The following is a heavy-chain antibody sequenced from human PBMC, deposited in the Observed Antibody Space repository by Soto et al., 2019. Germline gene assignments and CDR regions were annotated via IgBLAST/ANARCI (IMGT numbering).Heavy chain of an antibody. V-gene: IGHV3-30-3*01. D-gene: IGHD3-3*01. CDR2: ISYDGSNK. CDR1: GFTFSSYA. CDR3: ARLYDFWSGLYATPDY. J-gene: IGHJ4*02. Sequence: GGSLRLSCAASGFTFSSYAMHWVRQAPGKGLEWVAVISYDGSNKYYADSVKGRFTISRDNSKNTLYLQMNSLRAEDTAVYYCARLYDFWSGLYATPDYWGQGTLVTVSS.